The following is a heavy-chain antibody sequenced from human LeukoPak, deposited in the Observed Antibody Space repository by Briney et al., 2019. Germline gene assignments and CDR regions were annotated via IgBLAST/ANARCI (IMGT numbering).Heavy chain of an antibody. D-gene: IGHD4-17*01. CDR3: AREAGFDYGDYYYYYGMDV. CDR1: GFTVSSNY. V-gene: IGHV3-53*04. CDR2: INSGGST. J-gene: IGHJ6*02. Sequence: GGSLRLSCAASGFTVSSNYMSWVRQAPGKGLEWVSVINSGGSTYYADSVKGRFTISRHNSKNTLYLQMNSLRAEDTAVYYCAREAGFDYGDYYYYYGMDVWGQGTTVTVSS.